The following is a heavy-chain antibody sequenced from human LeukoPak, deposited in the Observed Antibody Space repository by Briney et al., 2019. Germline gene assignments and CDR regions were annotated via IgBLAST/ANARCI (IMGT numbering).Heavy chain of an antibody. CDR2: IYYSGST. Sequence: PSETLSLTCTVSGGSISSGDYYWSWIRQPPGKGLEWIGYIYYSGSTYYNPSLKSRVTISVGTSKNQFSLKLSSVTAADTAVYYCARDLGWYYGMDVWGQGTTVTVSS. D-gene: IGHD6-19*01. CDR3: ARDLGWYYGMDV. CDR1: GGSISSGDYY. J-gene: IGHJ6*02. V-gene: IGHV4-30-4*01.